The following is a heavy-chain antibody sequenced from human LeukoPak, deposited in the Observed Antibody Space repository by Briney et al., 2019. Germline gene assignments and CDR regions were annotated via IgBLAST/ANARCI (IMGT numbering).Heavy chain of an antibody. CDR3: AKDNRRHYTSGPNPDSLH. V-gene: IGHV3-9*01. D-gene: IGHD6-19*01. CDR1: GFIFNNYA. Sequence: GGSLRLSWAGSGFIFNNYAMHWVRQPPGKGLEWVSGISWNSGSIDYADSVKGRFTISRDNAKNSLYLQMNSLRVEDTAFYYCAKDNRRHYTSGPNPDSLHWGQGALVTVSS. J-gene: IGHJ4*02. CDR2: ISWNSGSI.